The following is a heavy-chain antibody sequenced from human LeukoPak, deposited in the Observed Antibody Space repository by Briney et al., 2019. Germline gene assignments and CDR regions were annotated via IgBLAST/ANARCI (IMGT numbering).Heavy chain of an antibody. Sequence: ASVKVSCKSSGGTFSSYAISWVRQAPGQGLEWMGGIIPIFGTANYAQNFQGRVTITADESTSTAYMELSSLRSEDTAVYYCARLVGARNDYWGQGTLVTVSS. D-gene: IGHD1-26*01. CDR1: GGTFSSYA. J-gene: IGHJ4*02. V-gene: IGHV1-69*13. CDR2: IIPIFGTA. CDR3: ARLVGARNDY.